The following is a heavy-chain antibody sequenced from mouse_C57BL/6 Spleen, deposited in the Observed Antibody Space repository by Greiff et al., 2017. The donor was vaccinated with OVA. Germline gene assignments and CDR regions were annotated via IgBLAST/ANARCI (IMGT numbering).Heavy chain of an antibody. V-gene: IGHV1-50*01. Sequence: VQLQQPGAELVKPGASVKLSCKASGYTFTSYWMQWVKQRPGQGLEWIGEIDPSDSYTNYNQKFKGKATLTVDTSSSTAYMQLSSLTSEDSAVYYCARGIYYYGSSWYFDVWGTGTTVTVSS. CDR3: ARGIYYYGSSWYFDV. CDR1: GYTFTSYW. D-gene: IGHD1-1*01. CDR2: IDPSDSYT. J-gene: IGHJ1*03.